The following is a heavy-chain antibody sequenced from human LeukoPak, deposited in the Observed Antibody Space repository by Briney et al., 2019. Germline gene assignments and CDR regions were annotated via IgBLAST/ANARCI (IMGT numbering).Heavy chain of an antibody. J-gene: IGHJ4*02. CDR2: ISSSGGST. CDR1: GFTFSSYA. V-gene: IGHV3-23*01. D-gene: IGHD2-21*02. CDR3: AKGNGHIVVVTAIS. Sequence: GGSLRLSCAASGFTFSSYAMTWVRQAPGKGLQWVSAISSSGGSTYYADSVKGRFTISRDNSKNTLYLQMNSLRAEDTAVYYCAKGNGHIVVVTAISWGQGTLVTVSS.